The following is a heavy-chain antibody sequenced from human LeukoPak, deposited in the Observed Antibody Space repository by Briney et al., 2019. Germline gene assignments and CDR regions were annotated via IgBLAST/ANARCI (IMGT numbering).Heavy chain of an antibody. J-gene: IGHJ4*02. D-gene: IGHD6-13*01. V-gene: IGHV3-7*01. CDR1: GFAFSTQG. CDR3: TREGILAGVDY. CDR2: IKQDGSEK. Sequence: GGSLRLSCATSGFAFSTQGMHWVRQAPGKGLEWVANIKQDGSEKNYVDSVKGRFTISRDNAKNSMSLQMNSLRAEDTAVYYCTREGILAGVDYWGQGTLVTVSS.